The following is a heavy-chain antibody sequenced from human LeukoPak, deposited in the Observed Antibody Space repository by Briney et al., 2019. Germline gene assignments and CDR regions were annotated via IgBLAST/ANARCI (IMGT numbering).Heavy chain of an antibody. J-gene: IGHJ6*02. V-gene: IGHV1-69*04. CDR1: GGTFSSYA. D-gene: IGHD3-10*01. CDR2: IIPILGIA. CDR3: ARDRPYYYGSGSYYLDV. Sequence: SVKVSCKASGGTFSSYAISWVRQAPGQGLEWMGRIIPILGIANYAQKFQGRVTITADKSASTAYMELSSLRSEDTAVYYCARDRPYYYGSGSYYLDVWGQGTTVTVSS.